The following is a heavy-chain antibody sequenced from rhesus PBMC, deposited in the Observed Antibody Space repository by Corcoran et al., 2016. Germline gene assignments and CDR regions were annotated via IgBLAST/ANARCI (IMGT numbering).Heavy chain of an antibody. CDR3: ARVDGSRHIDY. D-gene: IGHD4-29*01. J-gene: IGHJ4*01. CDR2: IYSRTANT. V-gene: IGHV4S7*01. CDR1: CDSISSGYG. Sequence: QVQLKESGPGLVKPSETLSLTCAVSCDSISSGYGCGLIRQPPGQGLEWIRTIYSRTANTYYDPSLKSRVTSSKDTSKNQLSLKLSSVTAADTAVYYCARVDGSRHIDYWGQGVLVTVSS.